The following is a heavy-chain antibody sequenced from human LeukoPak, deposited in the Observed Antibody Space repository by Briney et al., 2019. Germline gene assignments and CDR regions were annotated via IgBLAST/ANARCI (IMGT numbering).Heavy chain of an antibody. J-gene: IGHJ3*02. CDR1: GGSISSSSYY. CDR3: ARDRDIVVVPAAQPFDI. CDR2: IYYSGST. D-gene: IGHD2-2*01. Sequence: SETLSLTCTVSGGSISSSSYYWGWIRQPPGKGLEWIGSIYYSGSTYYNPSLKSRVTISVDTSKNQFSLKLSSVTAADTAVYYCARDRDIVVVPAAQPFDIWGQGTMVTVSS. V-gene: IGHV4-39*07.